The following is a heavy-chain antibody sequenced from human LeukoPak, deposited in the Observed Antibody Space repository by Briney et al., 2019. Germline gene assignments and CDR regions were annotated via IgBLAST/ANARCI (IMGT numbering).Heavy chain of an antibody. Sequence: ASVKVSCKASAYTFTGYYMHWVRQAPGQGLEWMGWINVNSGGTNYAQKFQGRVTMTRGTSISTAYMELRRLRSDDTALYYCTRGGWKLLRSHFDYWGQGALVTVSS. V-gene: IGHV1-2*02. CDR3: TRGGWKLLRSHFDY. CDR2: INVNSGGT. CDR1: AYTFTGYY. J-gene: IGHJ4*02. D-gene: IGHD1-26*01.